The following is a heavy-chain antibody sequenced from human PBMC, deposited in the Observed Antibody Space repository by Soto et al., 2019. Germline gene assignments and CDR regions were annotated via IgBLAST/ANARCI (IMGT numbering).Heavy chain of an antibody. D-gene: IGHD5-12*01. CDR1: GYTFTSYD. Sequence: GASVKVSCKASGYTFTSYDINWVRQATGQGLEWMGWMNPNSGNTGYAQKFQGRVTMTRNTSISTAYMELSSLRSEDTAVYYCDRAVYSGYAINFDFWGQGTMVTVSS. CDR3: DRAVYSGYAINFDF. V-gene: IGHV1-8*01. CDR2: MNPNSGNT. J-gene: IGHJ4*02.